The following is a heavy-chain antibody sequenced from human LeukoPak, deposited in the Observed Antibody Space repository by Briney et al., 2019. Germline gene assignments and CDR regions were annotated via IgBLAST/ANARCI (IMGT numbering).Heavy chain of an antibody. CDR2: ISYDGSNK. CDR3: ARDKEDYGDYVAY. J-gene: IGHJ4*02. D-gene: IGHD4-17*01. CDR1: GFTFSSYA. V-gene: IGHV3-30-3*01. Sequence: GGSLRLSCAASGFTFSSYAMHWVRQAPGKGLEWVAVISYDGSNKYYADSVKGRFTISRDNAKNTLYLQMNSLRAEDTAVYYCARDKEDYGDYVAYWGQGTLVTVSS.